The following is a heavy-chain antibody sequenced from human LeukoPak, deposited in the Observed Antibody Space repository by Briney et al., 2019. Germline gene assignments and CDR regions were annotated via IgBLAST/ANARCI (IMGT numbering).Heavy chain of an antibody. CDR3: AKDGGYSYGYGFDY. D-gene: IGHD5-18*01. CDR1: GFTFSSYG. Sequence: GGSLRLSCAASGFTFSSYGMHWVRQAPGKGLEWVAVISYDGSNKYYADSVKGRFTVSRDNSKNTLYLHMNSLRAEDTAVYYCAKDGGYSYGYGFDYWGQGTLVTVSS. J-gene: IGHJ4*02. CDR2: ISYDGSNK. V-gene: IGHV3-30*18.